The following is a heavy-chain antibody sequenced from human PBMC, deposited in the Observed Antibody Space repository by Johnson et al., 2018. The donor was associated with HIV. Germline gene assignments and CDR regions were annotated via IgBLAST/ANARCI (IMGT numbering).Heavy chain of an antibody. Sequence: VQLVESGGGLIQPGGSLRLSCKASGFSISSNYMSWVRQPPGKGLEWVSVFYSGSNTYYADSVKGRFTISRDNSNNTLYLQMNSLRAEDKAVYYCAKDHTSGVGATKAFDIWGQGTMVTVSS. CDR3: AKDHTSGVGATKAFDI. CDR2: FYSGSNT. J-gene: IGHJ3*02. D-gene: IGHD1-26*01. CDR1: GFSISSNY. V-gene: IGHV3-53*01.